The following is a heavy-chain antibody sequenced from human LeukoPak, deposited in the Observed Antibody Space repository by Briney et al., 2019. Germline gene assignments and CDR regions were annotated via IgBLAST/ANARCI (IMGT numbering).Heavy chain of an antibody. CDR3: ARAIRVYYYYGMDV. D-gene: IGHD2-2*02. Sequence: SETLSLTCTVSGYSISSGYYWGWIRQPPGKGLEWIGSIYHSGSTYYNPSLKSRVTISVDTSKNQFSLKLSSVTAADTAVYYCARAIRVYYYYGMDVWGQGTTVTVSS. J-gene: IGHJ6*02. V-gene: IGHV4-38-2*02. CDR2: IYHSGST. CDR1: GYSISSGYY.